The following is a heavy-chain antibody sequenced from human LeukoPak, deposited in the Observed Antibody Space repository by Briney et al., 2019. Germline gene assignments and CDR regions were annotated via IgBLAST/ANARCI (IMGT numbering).Heavy chain of an antibody. J-gene: IGHJ4*02. CDR1: GFTFSDYY. V-gene: IGHV3-11*06. Sequence: PGGSLRLSCAASGFTFSDYYMGWIRQAPGKGLAWVSSISTSSSYTNYADSVKGRFTISRDNAKNSLYLQMNSLRAEGTAVYYCASRRESFDYWGQGTLVTVSS. CDR2: ISTSSSYT. CDR3: ASRRESFDY.